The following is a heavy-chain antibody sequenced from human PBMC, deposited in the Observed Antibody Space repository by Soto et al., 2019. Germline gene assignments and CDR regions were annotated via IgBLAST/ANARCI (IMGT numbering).Heavy chain of an antibody. D-gene: IGHD1-20*01. J-gene: IGHJ5*02. CDR1: GFTFDDHA. Sequence: EVQLVGSGGGLVQPGRSLRLSCAASGFTFDDHAMYWVRQAPGKGLEWVSGISWNSGSIGYADSVRGRFTISRDNAKNSLYLQMNSLIPEDTSLYYCAKESLNWNDQFFQPWFDPWGQGTLVTVSS. V-gene: IGHV3-9*01. CDR2: ISWNSGSI. CDR3: AKESLNWNDQFFQPWFDP.